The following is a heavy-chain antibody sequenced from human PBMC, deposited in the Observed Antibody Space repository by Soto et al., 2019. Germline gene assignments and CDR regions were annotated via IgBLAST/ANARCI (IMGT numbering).Heavy chain of an antibody. CDR3: ARDNYYDSSGYYYGGTYYYYGMDV. D-gene: IGHD3-22*01. CDR2: IIPIFGTA. V-gene: IGHV1-69*13. J-gene: IGHJ6*02. CDR1: GGTFSSYA. Sequence: SVKVSCKASGGTFSSYAISWVRQAPGQGLEWMGGIIPIFGTANYAQKFQGRVTITADESTSTAYMELSSLRSEDTAVYYCARDNYYDSSGYYYGGTYYYYGMDVWGQGTTVTVSS.